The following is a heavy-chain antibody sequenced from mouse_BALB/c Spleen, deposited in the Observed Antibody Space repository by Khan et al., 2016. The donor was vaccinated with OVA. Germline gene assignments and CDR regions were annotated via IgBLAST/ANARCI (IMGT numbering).Heavy chain of an antibody. CDR3: ARPPHFSYVMVY. CDR1: GYTFTNYG. CDR2: INTYTGEP. V-gene: IGHV9-3-1*01. J-gene: IGHJ4*01. Sequence: QIQLVQSGPELKKPGETVKISCKASGYTFTNYGMNWVKQAPGKGLKWMGWINTYTGEPTYTDDFKGRFAFSLETSASTADLQINNLKNEDTATXFCARPPHFSYVMVYWGQGTSVTVSS.